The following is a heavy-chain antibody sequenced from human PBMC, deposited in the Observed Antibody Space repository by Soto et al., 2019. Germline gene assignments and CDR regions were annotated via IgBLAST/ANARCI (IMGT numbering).Heavy chain of an antibody. CDR2: ISGSSSTV. CDR3: ARSFYGADTRAPVS. J-gene: IGHJ5*02. Sequence: HPGGSLRLSCVASGFTFSSHCMSWVRQAPGKGLEWVSYISGSSSTVIYADSVEGRFTISRDNAKNSLYLQMNSLRAEDTAVYYCARSFYGADTRAPVSWGQGTLVTVSS. V-gene: IGHV3-48*01. CDR1: GFTFSSHC. D-gene: IGHD4-17*01.